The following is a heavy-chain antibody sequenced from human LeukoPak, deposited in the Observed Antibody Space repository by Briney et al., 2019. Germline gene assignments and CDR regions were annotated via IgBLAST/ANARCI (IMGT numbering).Heavy chain of an antibody. CDR2: IYYSGST. D-gene: IGHD1-26*01. CDR3: AGVGVGDYELGG. CDR1: GGSISSYY. J-gene: IGHJ4*02. V-gene: IGHV4-59*01. Sequence: SETLSLTFTVSGGSISSYYWSWIRQPPGKGLEWIGYIYYSGSTNYNPSLKSRVTISVDTSKNQFSLKLSSVTAADTAVYYCAGVGVGDYELGGWGKGAPVS.